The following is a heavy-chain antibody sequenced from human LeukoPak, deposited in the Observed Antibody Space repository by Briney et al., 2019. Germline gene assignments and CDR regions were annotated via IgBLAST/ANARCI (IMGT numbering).Heavy chain of an antibody. CDR1: AASIRANHHY. CDR3: ARIIRTAGYYSNPKSGSFDL. CDR2: IVSSGTA. V-gene: IGHV4-39*01. Sequence: PPETLSLTCTVSAASIRANHHYWAWVRQPPGKGLERIGTIVSSGTAYDNPSRRTRVSLFVETSQNEFSLRLSAVTAADTGLYYCARIIRTAGYYSNPKSGSFDLWGQGILVTVSS. D-gene: IGHD3-22*01. J-gene: IGHJ5*02.